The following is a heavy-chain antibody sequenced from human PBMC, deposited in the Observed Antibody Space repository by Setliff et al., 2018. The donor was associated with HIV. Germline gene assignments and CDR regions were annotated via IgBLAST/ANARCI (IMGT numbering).Heavy chain of an antibody. CDR3: ARHGLLWFGAGYNWFDP. Sequence: PSETLSLTCTVSGGSISNSRYYWSWIRQAPGKGLQWIGFIYNSVTTNYNPSLKSRVTISLDTSKNQFSLKLTSVTAADTAVYYCARHGLLWFGAGYNWFDPWGQGTLVTVSS. CDR1: GGSISNSRYY. V-gene: IGHV4-61*05. D-gene: IGHD3-10*01. CDR2: IYNSVTT. J-gene: IGHJ5*02.